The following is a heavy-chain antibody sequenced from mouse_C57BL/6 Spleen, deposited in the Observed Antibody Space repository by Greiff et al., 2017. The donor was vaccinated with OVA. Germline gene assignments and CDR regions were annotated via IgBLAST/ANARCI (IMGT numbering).Heavy chain of an antibody. J-gene: IGHJ3*01. D-gene: IGHD1-1*01. CDR1: GFTFSSYA. V-gene: IGHV5-9-1*02. Sequence: EVKLMESGEGLVKPGGSLKLSCAASGFTFSSYAMSWVRQTPEKSLEWVAYISSGGDYIYYADTVKGRFTISRDNARNTLYLQMSSLKSEDTAMYYCTRGRVTTVVEGFAYWGQGTLVTVSA. CDR3: TRGRVTTVVEGFAY. CDR2: ISSGGDYI.